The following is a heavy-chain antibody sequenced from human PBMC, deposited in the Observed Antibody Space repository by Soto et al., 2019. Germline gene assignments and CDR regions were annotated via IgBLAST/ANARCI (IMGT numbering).Heavy chain of an antibody. J-gene: IGHJ6*02. CDR1: GFSLSTSGMC. Sequence: SGPTLVNPTQTLTLTCTFSGFSLSTSGMCVSWIRQPPGKALEWLARIDWDDDKYYSTSLKTRLTISKDTSKNQVVLTMTNMDPVDTATYYCARIRRIVVWANVYYGMDVWGQGTTVTVSS. CDR3: ARIRRIVVWANVYYGMDV. D-gene: IGHD2-8*01. V-gene: IGHV2-70*11. CDR2: IDWDDDK.